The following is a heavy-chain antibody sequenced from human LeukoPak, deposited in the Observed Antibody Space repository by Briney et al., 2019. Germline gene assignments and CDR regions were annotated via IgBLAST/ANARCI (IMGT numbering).Heavy chain of an antibody. CDR2: ISGSAANT. CDR1: GFTFSNYA. CDR3: ARHLVTTTTRYHAFDI. D-gene: IGHD2-21*02. J-gene: IGHJ3*02. Sequence: GGSLRLSCAASGFTFSNYAMSWVRPAPGKGLGWVSTISGSAANTYYADSVRGRFTISRDNSKNTLYLQMNSLRAEDTAVYYCARHLVTTTTRYHAFDIWGQGTMVTVSS. V-gene: IGHV3-23*01.